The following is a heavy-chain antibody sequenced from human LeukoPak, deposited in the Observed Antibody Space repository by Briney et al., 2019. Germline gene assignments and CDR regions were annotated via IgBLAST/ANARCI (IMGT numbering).Heavy chain of an antibody. CDR3: AKDSSSWYGGWFDP. Sequence: GGSLRLSCAASGFTFDDYAMHWVRHAPGKGLEWVSGISWNSGSIGYADSVKGRFTISRDNAKNSLYLQMNSLRAEDTALYYCAKDSSSWYGGWFDPRGQGTLVTVSS. D-gene: IGHD6-13*01. CDR2: ISWNSGSI. J-gene: IGHJ5*02. CDR1: GFTFDDYA. V-gene: IGHV3-9*01.